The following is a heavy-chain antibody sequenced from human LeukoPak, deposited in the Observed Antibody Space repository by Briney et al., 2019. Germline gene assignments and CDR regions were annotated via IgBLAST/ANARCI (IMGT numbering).Heavy chain of an antibody. Sequence: ASVKVSCKASGYTFTSYDINWVRQATGQGLEWMGWMNPNSGNTGYAQKFQGRVTITRNTSISTAYMELSSLRSEDTAVYYCARARAPDLYFDYWGQGTLVTVSS. CDR2: MNPNSGNT. J-gene: IGHJ4*02. V-gene: IGHV1-8*03. CDR1: GYTFTSYD. D-gene: IGHD2-21*02. CDR3: ARARAPDLYFDY.